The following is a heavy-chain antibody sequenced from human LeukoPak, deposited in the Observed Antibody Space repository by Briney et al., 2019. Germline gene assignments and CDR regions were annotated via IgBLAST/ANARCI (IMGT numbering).Heavy chain of an antibody. V-gene: IGHV3-7*01. CDR3: ATYSSLNAREFQY. CDR1: GFTFSNYW. Sequence: PGGSLRLSCEGSGFTFSNYWMSWVRQDPGKGLEWVANIKTDGSEKYYVDSVKGRFTISRDNAKSSLYLQMNSLRAEDTAVYYCATYSSLNAREFQYWGQGTLVTVSS. CDR2: IKTDGSEK. J-gene: IGHJ1*01. D-gene: IGHD3-22*01.